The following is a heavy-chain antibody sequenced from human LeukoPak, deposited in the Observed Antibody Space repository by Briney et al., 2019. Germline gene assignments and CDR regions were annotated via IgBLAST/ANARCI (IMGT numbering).Heavy chain of an antibody. J-gene: IGHJ4*02. Sequence: SETLSLTCAVYGGSFSGYYWGWIRQPPGKGLEWIGSIYYSGSTNYNPSLKSRVTISVDTSENEFSLKLSSVTAADTAVYYCARILSTGYPDYWGQGTLVTVSS. CDR1: GGSFSGYY. CDR3: ARILSTGYPDY. CDR2: IYYSGST. V-gene: IGHV4-59*01. D-gene: IGHD2/OR15-2a*01.